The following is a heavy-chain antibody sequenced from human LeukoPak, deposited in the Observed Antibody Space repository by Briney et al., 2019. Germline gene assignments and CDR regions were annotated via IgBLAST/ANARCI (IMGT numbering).Heavy chain of an antibody. CDR2: IYYSGST. J-gene: IGHJ4*02. CDR3: ARSGSTAHDY. D-gene: IGHD1-26*01. V-gene: IGHV4-59*01. Sequence: SSETLSLTCTVSGGSMHLFYWTWIRQPPGKGLEWIGYIYYSGSTNYNPSLKSRVTISVDTSKNQFSLKLSSVTAADTAVYYCARSGSTAHDYWGQGTLVTVSS. CDR1: GGSMHLFY.